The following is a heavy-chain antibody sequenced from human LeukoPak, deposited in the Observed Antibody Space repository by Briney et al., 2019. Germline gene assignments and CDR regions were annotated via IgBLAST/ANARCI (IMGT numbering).Heavy chain of an antibody. Sequence: ASVKVSCKASGYTFTTYYMRWVRQAPGQGLERMGIINPSGGSTTYAQKFQGRLTMTGDTSTSTVYMELSSLRSDDTAVYYCARYDYLWGTRIDYWGQGTLVTVSS. D-gene: IGHD3-16*01. CDR3: ARYDYLWGTRIDY. J-gene: IGHJ4*02. CDR1: GYTFTTYY. CDR2: INPSGGST. V-gene: IGHV1-46*01.